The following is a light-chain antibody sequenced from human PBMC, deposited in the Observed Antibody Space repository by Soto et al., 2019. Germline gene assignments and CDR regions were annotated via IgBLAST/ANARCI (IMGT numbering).Light chain of an antibody. Sequence: QSVLTQPASLSGSPGQSITISCTGTSSDIGRYNNVACYQQFPGKTPKLIIYEVRNRPTCVSFRFSGSKSGNTASLTISGLQAEDEADYYCISYRGSDTSYVFGTGTKVTVL. J-gene: IGLJ1*01. CDR1: SSDIGRYNN. V-gene: IGLV2-14*01. CDR2: EVR. CDR3: ISYRGSDTSYV.